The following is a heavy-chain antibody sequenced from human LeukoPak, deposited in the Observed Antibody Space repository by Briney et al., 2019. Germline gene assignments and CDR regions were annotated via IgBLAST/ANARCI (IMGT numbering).Heavy chain of an antibody. CDR2: ISYDGSNK. J-gene: IGHJ4*02. CDR1: GFTFSSYA. CDR3: ARVGYNHGSSDY. D-gene: IGHD5-24*01. Sequence: GGSLRLSCAASGFTFSSYAMHWVRQAPGKGLEWVAVISYDGSNKYYADSVKGRFTISRDNSKNTLYLQMNSLRAEDTAVYYCARVGYNHGSSDYWGQGTLVTVSS. V-gene: IGHV3-30-3*01.